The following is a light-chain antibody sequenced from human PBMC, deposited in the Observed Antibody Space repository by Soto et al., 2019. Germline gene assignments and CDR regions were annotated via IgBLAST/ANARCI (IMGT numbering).Light chain of an antibody. J-gene: IGKJ5*01. V-gene: IGKV3-20*01. CDR3: QQYGTSPIT. Sequence: ENVLTQSPGTLSLSPGERATLSCRASQTVSSYLTWYQQRPGQDPRLLISGASRRATGIPDRFSGSGSGTNFPLTISRLEPEDFALYYCQQYGTSPITFGQGTRLEIK. CDR1: QTVSSY. CDR2: GAS.